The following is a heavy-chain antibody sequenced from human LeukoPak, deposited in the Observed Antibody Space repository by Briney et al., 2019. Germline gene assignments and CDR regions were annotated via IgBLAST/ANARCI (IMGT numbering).Heavy chain of an antibody. CDR2: ISGSGGST. CDR3: AKDLSEYGWEPKPAFDY. Sequence: TGGSLRLSCAASGFTFSSYAMSRVRQAPGKGLEWVSAISGSGGSTYYADSVKGRFTISRDNSKNTLYLQMNSLRAEDTAVYYCAKDLSEYGWEPKPAFDYWGQGTLVTVSS. D-gene: IGHD1-26*01. CDR1: GFTFSSYA. J-gene: IGHJ4*02. V-gene: IGHV3-23*01.